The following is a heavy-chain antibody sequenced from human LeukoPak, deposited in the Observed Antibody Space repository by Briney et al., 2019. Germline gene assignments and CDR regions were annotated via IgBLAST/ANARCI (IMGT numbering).Heavy chain of an antibody. Sequence: SETLSLTCSVSGYSITSGYYLAWIRQPPGKGLEGIGSVFQSGTTQYRPSLKSRAIISVATSNNQFSLKRTSVTAADTAVYSCAGEYRYGGLDYGGQGALVTVSS. V-gene: IGHV4-38-2*02. CDR1: GYSITSGYY. J-gene: IGHJ4*02. CDR3: AGEYRYGGLDY. CDR2: VFQSGTT. D-gene: IGHD3-16*02.